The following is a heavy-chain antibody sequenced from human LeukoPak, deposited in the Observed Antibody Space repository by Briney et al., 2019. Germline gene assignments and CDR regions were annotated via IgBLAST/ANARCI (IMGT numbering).Heavy chain of an antibody. Sequence: GGSLRLSCAASGFTVSSNYMSWVRQAPGKGLEWVSAISGSGGSTYYADSVKGRFTISRDNSKNTLFLQMNSLRAEDTAVYYCAKGVLGLQSYFDYWGQGSLVTVSS. CDR3: AKGVLGLQSYFDY. CDR2: ISGSGGST. D-gene: IGHD4-11*01. CDR1: GFTVSSNY. V-gene: IGHV3-23*01. J-gene: IGHJ4*02.